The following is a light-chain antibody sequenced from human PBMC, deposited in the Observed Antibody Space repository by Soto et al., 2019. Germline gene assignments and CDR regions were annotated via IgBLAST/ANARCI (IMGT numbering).Light chain of an antibody. CDR3: QKYNSAPQT. CDR1: HGIIDY. Sequence: DIQMTQSPSSLSASVGVRVTITCRASHGIIDYVAWFQQKPGKAPKLLIYAASTPQSGVPSRFSGSRSGTDFTLTISGLQPEDVATYYCQKYNSAPQTFGEGTKVEIK. CDR2: AAS. V-gene: IGKV1-27*01. J-gene: IGKJ1*01.